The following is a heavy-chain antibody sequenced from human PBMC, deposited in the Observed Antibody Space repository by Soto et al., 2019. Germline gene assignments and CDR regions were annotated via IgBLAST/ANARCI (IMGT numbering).Heavy chain of an antibody. J-gene: IGHJ4*02. Sequence: QVQLVQSGAEVKKPGASVKISCKASGYTFTSYYMHWVRQAPGHGLEWMGIINPSGGSTNYAQKLQGRVAMTRDTSPSTVYMELNSLSSEDTAVYYCARPPYPGCINAVCYPLDYWGQGTLVTGSS. V-gene: IGHV1-46*01. CDR1: GYTFTSYY. D-gene: IGHD2-8*01. CDR3: ARPPYPGCINAVCYPLDY. CDR2: INPSGGST.